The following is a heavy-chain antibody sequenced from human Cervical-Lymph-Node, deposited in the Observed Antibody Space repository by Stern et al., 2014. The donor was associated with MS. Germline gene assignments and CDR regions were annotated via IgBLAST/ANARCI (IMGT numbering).Heavy chain of an antibody. Sequence: QVQLVQSGAEVKKPWSSVKVSCKASGGNFMNFGISWVRQAPGQGLEWMGGIIPLFATSKYAQKFQGRVSIIADKSTSTAYMELTNLTSEDTAIYYCARDPPLAFYSGDSVPWGQGTLVTVSS. V-gene: IGHV1-69*06. D-gene: IGHD4-17*01. CDR2: IIPLFATS. J-gene: IGHJ5*02. CDR1: GGNFMNFG. CDR3: ARDPPLAFYSGDSVP.